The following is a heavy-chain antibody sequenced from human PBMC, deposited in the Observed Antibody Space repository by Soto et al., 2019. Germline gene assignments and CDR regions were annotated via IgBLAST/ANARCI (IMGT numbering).Heavy chain of an antibody. CDR3: ARFPRLRLSSGWYGWFDP. D-gene: IGHD6-19*01. J-gene: IGHJ5*02. CDR1: GGSISSYY. V-gene: IGHV4-59*01. Sequence: PSETLSLTCTVSGGSISSYYWSWIRRPPGKGLEWIGYIYYSGSTNYNPSLKSRVTISVDTSKNQFSLKLSSVTAADTAVYYCARFPRLRLSSGWYGWFDPWGQGTLVTVSS. CDR2: IYYSGST.